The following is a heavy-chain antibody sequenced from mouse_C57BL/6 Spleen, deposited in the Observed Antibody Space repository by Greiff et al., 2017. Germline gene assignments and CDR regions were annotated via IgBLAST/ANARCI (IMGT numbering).Heavy chain of an antibody. CDR1: GFSLSTSGMG. V-gene: IGHV8-12*01. Sequence: QVTLKECGPGILQSSQTLSLTCSFSGFSLSTSGMGVSWIRQPSGKGLEWLAHIYWDDDKRYNPSLKSRLTISKDTSRNQVFLKCTSVDTADTATYYCARRASEGYDYDVYFDVWGTGTTVTVSS. J-gene: IGHJ1*03. CDR2: IYWDDDK. CDR3: ARRASEGYDYDVYFDV. D-gene: IGHD2-4*01.